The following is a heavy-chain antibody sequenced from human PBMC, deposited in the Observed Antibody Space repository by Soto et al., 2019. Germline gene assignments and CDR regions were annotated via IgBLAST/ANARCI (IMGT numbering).Heavy chain of an antibody. Sequence: GESLKISCKGSGYSFTSYWIGWVRQMPGKGLEWMGIIYPGDSDTRYSPSFQGQVTISADKSISTAYLQWSSLKASDTAMYYCARLKSPNGFYYGLDVWGQGTTVTVSS. CDR2: IYPGDSDT. CDR3: ARLKSPNGFYYGLDV. V-gene: IGHV5-51*01. CDR1: GYSFTSYW. J-gene: IGHJ6*02. D-gene: IGHD7-27*01.